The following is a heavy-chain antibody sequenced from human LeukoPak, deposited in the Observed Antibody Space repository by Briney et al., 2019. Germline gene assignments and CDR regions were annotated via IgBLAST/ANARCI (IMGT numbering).Heavy chain of an antibody. J-gene: IGHJ5*02. CDR1: GGSISSSSYY. CDR3: ARHFVVGDIVVVPAALNWFDP. Sequence: TSETLSLTCTVSGGSISSSSYYWGWIRQPPGKGLEWIGSIYYSGSTYYNPSLKSRVTIFVDTSKNQFSLKLSSVTAADTAVYYCARHFVVGDIVVVPAALNWFDPWGQGTLVTVSP. CDR2: IYYSGST. V-gene: IGHV4-39*01. D-gene: IGHD2-2*01.